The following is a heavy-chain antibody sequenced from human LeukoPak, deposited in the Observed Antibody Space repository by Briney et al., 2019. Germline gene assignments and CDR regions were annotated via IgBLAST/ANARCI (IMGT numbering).Heavy chain of an antibody. CDR1: GGTFSSYT. D-gene: IGHD5-18*01. Sequence: ASVKVSCKASGGTFSSYTISWVRQAPGQGLEWMGRIIPILGIANYAQKFQGRVTITADKSTSTAYMELSSLRSEDTAVYYCASPVDSYDDDYFDYWGQGTLVTVSS. CDR3: ASPVDSYDDDYFDY. V-gene: IGHV1-69*02. J-gene: IGHJ4*02. CDR2: IIPILGIA.